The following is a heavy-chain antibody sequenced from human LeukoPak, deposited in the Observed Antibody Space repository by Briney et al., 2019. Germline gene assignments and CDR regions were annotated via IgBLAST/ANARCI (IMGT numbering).Heavy chain of an antibody. CDR2: ISAYNGNT. V-gene: IGHV1-18*01. CDR1: GGILSGYG. D-gene: IGHD6-13*01. J-gene: IGHJ4*02. CDR3: ARDRQQLVRGSFDY. Sequence: ASVKVSCKASGGILSGYGISWVRQAPGQGLEWMGWISAYNGNTNYAQKLHGRVTMTTDTSTSTAYMELRSLRSDDTAVYYCARDRQQLVRGSFDYWGQGTLVTVSS.